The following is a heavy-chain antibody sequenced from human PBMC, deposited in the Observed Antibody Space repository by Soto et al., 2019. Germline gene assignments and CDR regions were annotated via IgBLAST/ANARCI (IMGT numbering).Heavy chain of an antibody. CDR1: GFTFSSYA. Sequence: PGGSLRLSCAASGFTFSSYAMSWVRQAPGKGLEWVSAISGSGGSTYYADSVKGRFTISRDNSKKTLYLQMNSLRAEDTAVYYCAKDEALAVPHNWFDPWGQGTLVTVSS. D-gene: IGHD3-10*01. J-gene: IGHJ5*02. V-gene: IGHV3-23*01. CDR2: ISGSGGST. CDR3: AKDEALAVPHNWFDP.